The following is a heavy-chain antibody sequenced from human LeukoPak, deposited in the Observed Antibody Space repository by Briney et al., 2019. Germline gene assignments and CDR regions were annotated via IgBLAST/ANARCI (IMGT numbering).Heavy chain of an antibody. CDR1: GFTFTTYA. CDR2: ISGRGLTT. D-gene: IGHD3-10*01. V-gene: IGHV3-23*01. CDR3: AKDYYGSGSDFDLFDY. J-gene: IGHJ4*02. Sequence: PGGSLRLSCAASGFTFTTYAMSWVRQAPGKGLYWVSAISGRGLTTFYADSVKGRFTISRDNPKNTLYLQMNNLRAEDTAVYYCAKDYYGSGSDFDLFDYWGQGILVTVSS.